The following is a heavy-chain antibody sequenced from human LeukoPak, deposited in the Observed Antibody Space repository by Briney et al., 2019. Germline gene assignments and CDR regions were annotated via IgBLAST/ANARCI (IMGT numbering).Heavy chain of an antibody. CDR2: ISDSGGST. CDR3: AKGYCSGGSCTWGLFDS. D-gene: IGHD2-15*01. CDR1: GFIFSTHA. Sequence: GGSLRLSCVASGFIFSTHAMSWVRLAPGRGLEWVSPISDSGGSTYYTESVKGRFTISRDNSMSTLSLQMKSLRVEDTALYYCAKGYCSGGSCTWGLFDSWGQGTLVTVSS. J-gene: IGHJ4*02. V-gene: IGHV3-23*01.